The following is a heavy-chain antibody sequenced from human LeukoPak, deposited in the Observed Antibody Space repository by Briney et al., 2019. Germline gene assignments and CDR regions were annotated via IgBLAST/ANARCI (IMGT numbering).Heavy chain of an antibody. V-gene: IGHV3-30*18. J-gene: IGHJ4*02. Sequence: AGGSLRLSCAASGFTFSDYGMHWVRQAPGKGLEWVALISYDGGNKFYADSVRDRFTISRDNSKNTLFLQMNSLRIEDTAVYYCAKVFEVRGARRPKDYWGQGTLVIVSS. CDR2: ISYDGGNK. CDR3: AKVFEVRGARRPKDY. CDR1: GFTFSDYG. D-gene: IGHD3-10*01.